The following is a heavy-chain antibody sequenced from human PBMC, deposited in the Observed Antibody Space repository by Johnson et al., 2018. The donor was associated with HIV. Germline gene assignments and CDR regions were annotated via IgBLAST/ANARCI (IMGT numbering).Heavy chain of an antibody. CDR3: LLGQDGGGI. CDR2: INRDGSEK. J-gene: IGHJ3*02. V-gene: IGHV3-7*01. D-gene: IGHD3-16*01. CDR1: GFTFRSYW. Sequence: MQLVESGGGVVQRGGSLRLSCAASGFTFRSYWMSWVRQAPGKGLEWVANINRDGSEKYYVDSVKGRFTISRDNAEKSLYLQMNSLRAEDTAVYYALLGQDGGGIWGQGTMVTVSS.